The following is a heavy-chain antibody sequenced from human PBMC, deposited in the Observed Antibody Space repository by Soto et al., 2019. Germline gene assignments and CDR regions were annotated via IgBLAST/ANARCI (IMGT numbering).Heavy chain of an antibody. CDR1: GDTFNSYT. J-gene: IGHJ4*02. D-gene: IGHD3-10*01. Sequence: QVQLVQSGAEVKNPGSSVKVSCTASGDTFNSYTINWVRQAPGQGLEWVGRVNPIVGVSNSAQKFHGRVTITADKSLSQAYLYLTSLKSEVTAVYYCATTYGSGSRHFDFWGQGTLVTVSS. CDR3: ATTYGSGSRHFDF. V-gene: IGHV1-69*02. CDR2: VNPIVGVS.